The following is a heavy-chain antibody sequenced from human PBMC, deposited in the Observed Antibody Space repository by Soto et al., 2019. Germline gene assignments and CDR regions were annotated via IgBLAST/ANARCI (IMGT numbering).Heavy chain of an antibody. CDR2: INPNTGVT. CDR1: GYTFTGNY. Sequence: QVQLVQSGAEVKRPGASVKVSCKASGYTFTGNYMHWVRQAPGQGLEWMGWINPNTGVTHYAHKFQGXXTXTXXTSTSTAYMELRSMKFDDTAVYYCAREFTSSRFDYWGQGSLVTVPS. CDR3: AREFTSSRFDY. D-gene: IGHD2-2*01. J-gene: IGHJ4*02. V-gene: IGHV1-2*02.